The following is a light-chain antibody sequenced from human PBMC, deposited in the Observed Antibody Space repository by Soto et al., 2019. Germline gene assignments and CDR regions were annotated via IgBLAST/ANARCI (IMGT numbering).Light chain of an antibody. V-gene: IGKV3-15*01. Sequence: EIVMTQSPATLSVSPGERATLSCRASQSLSSNLAWYQQKAGQTPRVLIFGASIRDAGIPTRFSGSGSGTEFSLTISSLQSEDFVVYYCQQYNSWPWTFGQGTTVEIK. J-gene: IGKJ1*01. CDR1: QSLSSN. CDR3: QQYNSWPWT. CDR2: GAS.